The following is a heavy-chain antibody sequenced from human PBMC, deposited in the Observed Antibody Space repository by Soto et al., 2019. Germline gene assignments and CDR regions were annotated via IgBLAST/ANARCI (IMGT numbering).Heavy chain of an antibody. J-gene: IGHJ5*02. CDR3: ARSPKDPVVVVAATFWFDP. Sequence: SETLSLTCTVSGGSISSGGYYWSWIRQHPGKGLEWIGYIYYSGSTYYNPSLKSRVTISVDTSKNQFSLKLSSVTAADTAVYYCARSPKDPVVVVAATFWFDPWGQGTLVTVSS. V-gene: IGHV4-31*03. CDR2: IYYSGST. CDR1: GGSISSGGYY. D-gene: IGHD2-15*01.